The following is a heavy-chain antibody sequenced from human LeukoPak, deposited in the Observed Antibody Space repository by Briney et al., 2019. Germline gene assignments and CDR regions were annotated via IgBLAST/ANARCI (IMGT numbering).Heavy chain of an antibody. Sequence: PGGSLRLSCAASGFTFTNYWMSWVRQPPGKWLEWVANIKPDGSEKYYVDSVKGRFTISRDNAKNSLYLQMNSLRDDDTAVYYCAREERYYGSLSYWGQGTLVTVSS. V-gene: IGHV3-7*01. D-gene: IGHD3-22*01. J-gene: IGHJ4*02. CDR1: GFTFTNYW. CDR3: AREERYYGSLSY. CDR2: IKPDGSEK.